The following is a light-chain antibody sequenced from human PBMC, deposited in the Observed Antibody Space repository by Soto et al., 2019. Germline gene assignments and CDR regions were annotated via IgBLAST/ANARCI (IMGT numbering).Light chain of an antibody. CDR3: CSYADSSPVI. V-gene: IGLV2-23*02. Sequence: QSVLTQPASVSGSPGQSITISCTGTSSDVGSYNLVSWHQQHPGKAPKLMIYEVSKRPSGVSNRFSGSKSGNTASLTISGLQAEDGADYYCCSYADSSPVIFGGGTQLTVL. J-gene: IGLJ2*01. CDR1: SSDVGSYNL. CDR2: EVS.